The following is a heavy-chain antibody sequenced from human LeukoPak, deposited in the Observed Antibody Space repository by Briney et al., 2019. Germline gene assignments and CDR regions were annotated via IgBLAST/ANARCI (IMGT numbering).Heavy chain of an antibody. CDR3: ATDFYRGRQFDY. V-gene: IGHV4-59*01. D-gene: IGHD2/OR15-2a*01. CDR2: IYYSGST. J-gene: IGHJ4*02. CDR1: GDSISSYY. Sequence: PSETLSLTCTVSGDSISSYYWSWIRQPPGKGLEWIGYIYYSGSTNYNPSLKSRVTISVDTSKKQFSLNLSSVTAADTAVYYCATDFYRGRQFDYWGQGTLVTVSS.